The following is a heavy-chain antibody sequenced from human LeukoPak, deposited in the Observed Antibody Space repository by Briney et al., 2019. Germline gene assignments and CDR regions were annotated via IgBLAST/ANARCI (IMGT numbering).Heavy chain of an antibody. J-gene: IGHJ4*02. CDR2: IYYSGST. D-gene: IGHD2-15*01. V-gene: IGHV4-30-4*08. CDR3: ARDGGYCSGGSCTASLLNY. CDR1: GGSISSGDYY. Sequence: PSETLSLTXTVSGGSISSGDYYWSWIRQPPGKGLEWIGYIYYSGSTYYNPSLKSRVTISVDTSKNQFSLKLSSVTAADTAVYYCARDGGYCSGGSCTASLLNYWGQGTLVTVSS.